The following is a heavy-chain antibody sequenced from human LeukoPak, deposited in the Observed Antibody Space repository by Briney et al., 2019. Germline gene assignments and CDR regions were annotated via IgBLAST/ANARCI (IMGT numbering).Heavy chain of an antibody. CDR2: IYYSGST. CDR1: GGSISSGGYY. Sequence: SETLSLTCTVSGGSISSGGYYWSWIRQHPGKGLEWIGYIYYSGSTYYNSSLESRLIISVDTSKNQFYLKLSSVTAADTAVYYCARAPRGYSGYDFSYWFDPWGQGTLVTVSS. V-gene: IGHV4-31*03. CDR3: ARAPRGYSGYDFSYWFDP. J-gene: IGHJ5*02. D-gene: IGHD5-12*01.